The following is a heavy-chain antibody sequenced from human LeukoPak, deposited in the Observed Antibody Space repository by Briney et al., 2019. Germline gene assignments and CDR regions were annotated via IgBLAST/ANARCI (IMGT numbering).Heavy chain of an antibody. CDR1: GITFSNYA. V-gene: IGHV3-23*01. D-gene: IGHD5-18*01. CDR3: AGRPTGYSSGYIH. CDR2: ISGSAHKI. J-gene: IGHJ4*02. Sequence: GGSLRLSCVASGITFSNYAVSWVRQAPKKGLDWVSVISGSAHKIRYADSVKGRFTISRDNSENIVYLQMNNLRVEDTAVYYCAGRPTGYSSGYIHWGQGTLVTVSS.